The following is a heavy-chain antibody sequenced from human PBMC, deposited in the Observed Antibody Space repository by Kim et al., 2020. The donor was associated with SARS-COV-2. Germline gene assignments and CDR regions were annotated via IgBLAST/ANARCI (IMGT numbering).Heavy chain of an antibody. D-gene: IGHD2-15*01. CDR3: ARDSRDWATNLLGYCSGGSCYSTPYSGMDV. CDR2: ISSSSSTI. Sequence: GGSLRLSCAASGFTFSSYSMKWVRQAPGKGLEWVSYISSSSSTIYYADSVKGRFTISRDNAKNSLYLQMNSLRDEDTAVYYCARDSRDWATNLLGYCSGGSCYSTPYSGMDVWGQGTTVTVSS. V-gene: IGHV3-48*02. J-gene: IGHJ6*02. CDR1: GFTFSSYS.